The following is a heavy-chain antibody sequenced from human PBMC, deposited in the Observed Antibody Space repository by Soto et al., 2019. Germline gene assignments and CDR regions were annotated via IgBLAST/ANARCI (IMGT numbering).Heavy chain of an antibody. CDR3: ARDLGEYYDSIGFHGGFDY. CDR2: INPSGGST. Sequence: GASVKVSWKASGYTFTSYYMHWVRQAPGKGLDWMGIINPSGGSTSYAQKFQGRVTMTRDTSTSTVYMELSSLRSEDTAVYYCARDLGEYYDSIGFHGGFDYWR. D-gene: IGHD3-22*01. V-gene: IGHV1-46*01. J-gene: IGHJ4*01. CDR1: GYTFTSYY.